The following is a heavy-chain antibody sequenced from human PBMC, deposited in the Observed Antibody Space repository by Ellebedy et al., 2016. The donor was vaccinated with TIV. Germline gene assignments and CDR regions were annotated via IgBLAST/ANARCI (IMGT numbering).Heavy chain of an antibody. Sequence: MPSETLSLTCGVSGGSVSSTRYYWAWIRQPPGKGLEWIGSVYYSGSPYYNPSLKSRVTVSVDTSKNQFSLNLSSVTAADTAVYYCARDPALPRGRFDTWGQGTLVTVSS. V-gene: IGHV4-39*07. CDR3: ARDPALPRGRFDT. J-gene: IGHJ5*02. CDR2: VYYSGSP. CDR1: GGSVSSTRYY.